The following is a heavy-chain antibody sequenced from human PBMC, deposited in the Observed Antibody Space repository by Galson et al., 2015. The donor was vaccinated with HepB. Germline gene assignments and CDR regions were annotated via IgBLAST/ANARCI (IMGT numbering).Heavy chain of an antibody. CDR1: GYSFTSYW. Sequence: QSGAEVKKPGESLKISRKGSGYSFTSYWIGWVRQMPGKGLEWMGIIYPGDSDTRYSPSFQGQVTISADKSISTAYLQWSSLKASDTAMYYCARPYSSGWYGDAFDIWGQGTMVTVSS. J-gene: IGHJ3*02. CDR2: IYPGDSDT. V-gene: IGHV5-51*01. D-gene: IGHD6-19*01. CDR3: ARPYSSGWYGDAFDI.